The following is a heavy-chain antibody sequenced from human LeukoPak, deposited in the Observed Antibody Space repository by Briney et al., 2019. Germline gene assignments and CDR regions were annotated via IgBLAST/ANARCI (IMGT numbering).Heavy chain of an antibody. J-gene: IGHJ4*02. D-gene: IGHD3-22*01. V-gene: IGHV4-4*02. CDR3: ARGSKSPNYDSSGYYVY. CDR1: GGSISSSYW. CDR2: IFHSGST. Sequence: PSETLSLTCAVSGGSISSSYWWSWVRQPPGKGLEWIGEIFHSGSTNYNPSLKSRVTISVDKSKNQFSLNLSSVTAADTAVYYCARGSKSPNYDSSGYYVYWGQGTLVTVSS.